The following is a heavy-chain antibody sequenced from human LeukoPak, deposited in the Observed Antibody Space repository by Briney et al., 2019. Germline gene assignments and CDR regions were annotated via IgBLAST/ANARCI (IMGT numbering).Heavy chain of an antibody. D-gene: IGHD7-27*01. J-gene: IGHJ2*01. Sequence: PSETLSLTCTVSGGSIDSGDYYWGWVRQPPGKGLECIASIHYSGNTYYNPSLKSRVTMSVDTSKNQFSLKLSSVTAADTAVYYCASQTWGLEHPYWYFDLRGRGTLVTVSS. CDR1: GGSIDSGDYY. CDR2: IHYSGNT. V-gene: IGHV4-39*07. CDR3: ASQTWGLEHPYWYFDL.